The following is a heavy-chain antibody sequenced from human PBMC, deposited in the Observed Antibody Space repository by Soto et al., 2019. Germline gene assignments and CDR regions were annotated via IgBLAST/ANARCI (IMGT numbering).Heavy chain of an antibody. CDR3: ARNVPVTTLGY. CDR2: IYSTGNT. V-gene: IGHV3-66*01. Sequence: PGGSLRLSCAASGVTVSNNYMTWVRQAPGKGLELVSSIYSTGNTFYADSVKGRFTISRDNSKNTLYLQMNSLRVEDTAVYYCARNVPVTTLGYRGQGTLVTVSS. CDR1: GVTVSNNY. J-gene: IGHJ4*02. D-gene: IGHD4-17*01.